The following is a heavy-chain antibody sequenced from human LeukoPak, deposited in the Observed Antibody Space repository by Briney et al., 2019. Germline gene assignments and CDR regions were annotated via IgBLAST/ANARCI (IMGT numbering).Heavy chain of an antibody. V-gene: IGHV4-61*02. CDR3: ARSVSSGFEFALGYFDY. J-gene: IGHJ4*02. D-gene: IGHD6-25*01. CDR1: GGSISSGSYY. Sequence: SETLSLTCTVSGGSISSGSYYWSWIRQPAGKGLEWIGRIYTSGSTNYNPSLKSRVTISVDTSKNQFSLKLSSVTAADTAVYYCARSVSSGFEFALGYFDYWGQGTLVTVSS. CDR2: IYTSGST.